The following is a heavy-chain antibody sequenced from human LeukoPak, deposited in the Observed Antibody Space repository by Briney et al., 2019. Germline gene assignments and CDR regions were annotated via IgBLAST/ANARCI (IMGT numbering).Heavy chain of an antibody. CDR3: ATETIGRHYDY. V-gene: IGHV3-21*01. CDR2: IGPTGTDR. J-gene: IGHJ4*02. CDR1: GFTFSSCG. D-gene: IGHD1-14*01. Sequence: KAGGSLRLSCAASGFTFSSCGFNWVRQAPGKGLEWVSSIGPTGTDRYYADSVRGRSTISRGNAKNSMYLQMDSLRDEDTAVYYCATETIGRHYDYWGQGTLLTVSS.